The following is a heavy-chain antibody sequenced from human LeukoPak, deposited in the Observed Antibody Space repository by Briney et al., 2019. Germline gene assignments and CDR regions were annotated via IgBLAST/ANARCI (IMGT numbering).Heavy chain of an antibody. CDR3: AKVRSGYLYYFDY. J-gene: IGHJ4*02. CDR1: GFTFSSYG. D-gene: IGHD3-3*01. CDR2: IWYDGSNK. Sequence: GGSLRLSCAASGFTFSSYGMPWVRQAPGKGLEWVAVIWYDGSNKYYADSVKGRFTISRDNSKNTLYLQMNSLRAEDTAVYYCAKVRSGYLYYFDYWGQGTLVTVSS. V-gene: IGHV3-33*03.